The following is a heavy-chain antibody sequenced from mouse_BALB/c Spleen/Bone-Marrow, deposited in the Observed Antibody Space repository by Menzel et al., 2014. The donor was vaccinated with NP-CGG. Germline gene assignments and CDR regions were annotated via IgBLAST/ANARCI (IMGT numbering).Heavy chain of an antibody. V-gene: IGHV1S81*02. CDR3: TRSNYGYWYFDV. CDR1: GYAFTSYY. Sequence: VQLQQSGAELVKPGASVKLSCKASGYAFTSYYMYWVRQRPGQGLEWIGEINPINGGTKISEKFKSRATLTVDKSSGTAFMQLSTLTSEDSAVYYCTRSNYGYWYFDVWGAGTTVTVSS. D-gene: IGHD1-1*01. CDR2: INPINGGT. J-gene: IGHJ1*01.